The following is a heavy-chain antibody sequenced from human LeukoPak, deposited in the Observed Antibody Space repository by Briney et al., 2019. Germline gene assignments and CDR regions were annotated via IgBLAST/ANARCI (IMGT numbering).Heavy chain of an antibody. D-gene: IGHD2-15*01. CDR1: EFIFSSYS. CDR3: TTEGTIYCSGGSCSSYYYYMDV. V-gene: IGHV3-73*01. Sequence: GGSLRLSCAASEFIFSSYSMNWVRQASGKGLEWVGRIRSKANSYATAYAASVKGRFTISRDDSKNTAYLQMNSLKTEDTAVYYCTTEGTIYCSGGSCSSYYYYMDVWGKGTTVTISS. J-gene: IGHJ6*03. CDR2: IRSKANSYAT.